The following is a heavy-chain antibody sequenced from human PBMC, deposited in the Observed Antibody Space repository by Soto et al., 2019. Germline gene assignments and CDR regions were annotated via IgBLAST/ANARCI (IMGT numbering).Heavy chain of an antibody. Sequence: QVQLVESGGGVVQPGRSLRLSCAASGFTFSSYAIYWVRQAPGKGLEWVAAISYDGTNKYYADSVKGRFTISRDNSKNTLYLQMNSLRAEDTAVYDCARVGYHYCLDVWGQGTTVTVSS. CDR1: GFTFSSYA. V-gene: IGHV3-30-3*01. CDR3: ARVGYHYCLDV. J-gene: IGHJ6*02. CDR2: ISYDGTNK.